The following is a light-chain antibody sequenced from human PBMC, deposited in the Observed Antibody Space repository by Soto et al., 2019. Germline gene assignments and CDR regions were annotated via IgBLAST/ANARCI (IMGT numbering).Light chain of an antibody. CDR3: QHLHSYPIT. CDR1: QGISSF. V-gene: IGKV1-9*01. CDR2: AAS. J-gene: IGKJ5*01. Sequence: IQLTQSPASLSASVGDRVTLTCRASQGISSFVAWYQQKPGQAPKLLIDAASTLQSGVPSRFSGSGSGTDFTLTISSLQPEDFATYYCQHLHSYPITFGQGTRLDIK.